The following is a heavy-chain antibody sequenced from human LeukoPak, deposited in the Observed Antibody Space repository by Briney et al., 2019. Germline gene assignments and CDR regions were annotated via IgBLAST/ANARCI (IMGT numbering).Heavy chain of an antibody. D-gene: IGHD3-22*01. V-gene: IGHV3-7*01. CDR2: IKQDGSEK. CDR1: GFTFSSYW. J-gene: IGHJ3*02. CDR3: ARLPDYDSDAFDI. Sequence: GGSLRLSCAASGFTFSSYWMSWVRQAPGKGLEWVANIKQDGSEKYYVDSVKGRFTISRDNAKNSLYLQMNSLGAEDTAVYYCARLPDYDSDAFDIWGQGTMVTVSS.